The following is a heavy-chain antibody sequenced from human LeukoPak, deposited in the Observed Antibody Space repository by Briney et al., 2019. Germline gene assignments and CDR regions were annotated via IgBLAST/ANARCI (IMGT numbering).Heavy chain of an antibody. V-gene: IGHV3-23*01. CDR3: AKADGSGSYAYYGMDV. CDR2: ISGSGGST. D-gene: IGHD3-10*01. Sequence: GGSLRLSCAASGFTFSSYWMSWVRQAPGKGLEWVSAISGSGGSTYYADSVKGRFTISRDNSKNTLYLQMNSLRAEDPAVYYCAKADGSGSYAYYGMDVWGQGTTVTVSS. CDR1: GFTFSSYW. J-gene: IGHJ6*02.